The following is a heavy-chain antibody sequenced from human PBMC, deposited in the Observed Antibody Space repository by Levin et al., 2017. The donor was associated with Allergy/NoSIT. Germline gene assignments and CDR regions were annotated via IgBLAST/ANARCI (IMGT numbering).Heavy chain of an antibody. D-gene: IGHD2-8*02. CDR1: GDSIISGDNY. Sequence: SETLSLTCSVSGDSIISGDNYWGWIRQPPGKGLEWIGYISHSGRTYYNPTLESRVSISADASKNQFSLELTSVTAADTAVYYCAREGHCTGETCLVTNWFDPWGQGTLVTVSS. CDR2: ISHSGRT. J-gene: IGHJ5*02. CDR3: AREGHCTGETCLVTNWFDP. V-gene: IGHV4-30-4*08.